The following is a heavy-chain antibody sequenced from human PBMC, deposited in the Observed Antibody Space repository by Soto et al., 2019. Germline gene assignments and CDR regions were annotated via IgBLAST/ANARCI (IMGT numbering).Heavy chain of an antibody. CDR1: GFPFSTYA. V-gene: IGHV3-23*01. Sequence: PGGSLRLSCAASGFPFSTYAMSWVRQAPGKGLEWVSTIVSSGAGTYYPDSMKGRFTISRDNSKNTVYLQMNSLRAEDTAVYYCVRDMQLWRLDSWGQGTLVTVSS. J-gene: IGHJ4*02. CDR2: IVSSGAGT. D-gene: IGHD2-15*01. CDR3: VRDMQLWRLDS.